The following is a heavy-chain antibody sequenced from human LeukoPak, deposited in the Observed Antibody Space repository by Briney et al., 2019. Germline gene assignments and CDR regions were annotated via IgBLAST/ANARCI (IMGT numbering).Heavy chain of an antibody. CDR2: VYDIGTT. D-gene: IGHD1-26*01. CDR1: GGSISTYC. CDR3: ARHGGSLGYFDY. J-gene: IGHJ4*02. V-gene: IGHV4-59*08. Sequence: SETLSLTCSVSGGSISTYCWSWIWQTPGKGLEWIGYVYDIGTTNYNPSLKGRVTISSDTSKNQFSLNLRSVNASDTAIYYCARHGGSLGYFDYWGQGTLVTVSS.